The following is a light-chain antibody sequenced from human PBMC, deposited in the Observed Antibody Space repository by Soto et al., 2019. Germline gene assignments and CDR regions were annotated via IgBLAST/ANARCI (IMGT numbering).Light chain of an antibody. Sequence: EIVMTQSPATLSVSPGERVTLSCRASQSAISNLAWYQQKPGQTPRLLIYDASTKATDIPARFSGSGSGGAFTLTISSLLSEDFAVDYCHQYYKWPLTFGGGTKVEIQ. CDR2: DAS. J-gene: IGKJ4*01. V-gene: IGKV3-15*01. CDR3: HQYYKWPLT. CDR1: QSAISN.